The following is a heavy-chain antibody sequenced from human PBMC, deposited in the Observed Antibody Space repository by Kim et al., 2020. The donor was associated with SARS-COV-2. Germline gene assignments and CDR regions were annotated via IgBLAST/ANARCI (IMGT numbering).Heavy chain of an antibody. Sequence: ASVKVSCKASGYTFTTYGFIWVRQAPGQGLEWFGWISSYNGNTEFAQKFQGRVTLTTDSSTNTAYLELRSLRSDDTAVYYCARVYGIVVVSYGVDVWGQGTTVTVSS. CDR2: ISSYNGNT. D-gene: IGHD2-2*01. CDR3: ARVYGIVVVSYGVDV. J-gene: IGHJ6*02. V-gene: IGHV1-18*01. CDR1: GYTFTTYG.